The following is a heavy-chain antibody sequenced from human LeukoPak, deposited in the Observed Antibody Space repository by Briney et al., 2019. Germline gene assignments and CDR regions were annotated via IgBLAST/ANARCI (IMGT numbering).Heavy chain of an antibody. Sequence: PGASVKVSCKASGYTFTSYAMHWVRQAPGQRLEWMGWINAGNGNTKYSQKFQGRVTITRDTSASTAYMELSSLRSEDTAVYYYARGIYGSGSNWFDPWGQGTLVTVSS. CDR3: ARGIYGSGSNWFDP. CDR2: INAGNGNT. J-gene: IGHJ5*02. D-gene: IGHD3-10*01. CDR1: GYTFTSYA. V-gene: IGHV1-3*01.